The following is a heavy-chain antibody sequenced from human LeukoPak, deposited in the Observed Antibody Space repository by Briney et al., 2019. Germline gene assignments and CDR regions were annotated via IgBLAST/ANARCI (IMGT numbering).Heavy chain of an antibody. CDR3: AREMAYYYDSSGRHDAFDI. CDR2: IYHSGST. CDR1: GYSISSGYY. D-gene: IGHD3-22*01. V-gene: IGHV4-38-2*02. Sequence: SETLSLTCTVSGYSISSGYYWGWMRQPPGKGLEWIGSIYHSGSTYYNPSLKSRVTISVDTSKNQFSLKLSSVTAADTAVYYCAREMAYYYDSSGRHDAFDIWGQGTMVTVSS. J-gene: IGHJ3*02.